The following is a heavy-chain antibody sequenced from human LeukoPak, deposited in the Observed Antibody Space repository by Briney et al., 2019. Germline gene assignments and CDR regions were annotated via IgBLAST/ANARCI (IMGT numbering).Heavy chain of an antibody. CDR2: IRYDGSNK. V-gene: IGHV3-30*02. J-gene: IGHJ4*02. Sequence: GGSLRLSCAASGFTFSSYGMHWVRQAPGKGLEWVAFIRYDGSNKYYADPVKGRFTISRDNSKNTLYLQMNSLRAEDTAVYYCAKGEATVTAPFDYWGQGTLVTVSS. CDR1: GFTFSSYG. CDR3: AKGEATVTAPFDY. D-gene: IGHD4-17*01.